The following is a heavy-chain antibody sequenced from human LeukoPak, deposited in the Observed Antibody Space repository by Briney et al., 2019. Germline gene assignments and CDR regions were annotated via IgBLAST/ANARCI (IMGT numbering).Heavy chain of an antibody. J-gene: IGHJ6*04. CDR2: ISWNSGRI. CDR1: GFTFDDYA. V-gene: IGHV3-9*01. Sequence: PGGSLRLSCAASGFTFDDYAMHWVRQGPGKGLEWVSGISWNSGRIEYADSVKGRFTISRDNAKNSLYLQMNSLRAEDTAVYYCAELGITMIGGVWGKGTTVTISP. CDR3: AELGITMIGGV. D-gene: IGHD3-10*02.